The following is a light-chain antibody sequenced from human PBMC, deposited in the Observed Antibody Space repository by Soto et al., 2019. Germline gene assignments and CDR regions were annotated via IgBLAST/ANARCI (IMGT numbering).Light chain of an antibody. J-gene: IGLJ2*01. CDR3: SSYAGSENVI. V-gene: IGLV2-8*01. CDR2: EVN. Sequence: QSVLTQPPSASGSPGQSVTISCTGTNSDVGGYNYVSWYQQHPGKAPKLMIYEVNKRPSGVPDRFSGSKFGNTASLTVSGLQADDEADYYCSSYAGSENVIFGGGTKLTVL. CDR1: NSDVGGYNY.